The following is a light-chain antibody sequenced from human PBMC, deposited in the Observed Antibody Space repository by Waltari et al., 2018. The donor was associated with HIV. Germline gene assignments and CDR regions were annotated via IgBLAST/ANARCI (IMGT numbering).Light chain of an antibody. CDR2: LTNDGSP. CDR1: SGHSTYA. J-gene: IGLJ3*02. Sequence: QLILTQSPSASASLGASVKLTCTLSSGHSTYALAWLQHHPEKGPRFLLKLTNDGSPTRGHWIPDRFSGSSSGAERYLTISSLQSEDEADYYCQTWDTGPWVFGGGTKLTVL. CDR3: QTWDTGPWV. V-gene: IGLV4-69*01.